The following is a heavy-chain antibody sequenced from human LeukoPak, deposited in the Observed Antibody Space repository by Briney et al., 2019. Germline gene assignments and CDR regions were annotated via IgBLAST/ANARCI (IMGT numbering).Heavy chain of an antibody. V-gene: IGHV3-11*01. CDR1: GFTFSDYY. CDR3: ARDLSYYDSTGYYPYYFDY. CDR2: ISSSGSTI. D-gene: IGHD3-22*01. J-gene: IGHJ4*02. Sequence: GGSLRLSCAASGFTFSDYYMSWIRQAPGKGLEWVSYISSSGSTIYYADSVKGRFTISRDNAKKSLYLQMNSLRAEDTAVYCCARDLSYYDSTGYYPYYFDYWGQGTLVTVSS.